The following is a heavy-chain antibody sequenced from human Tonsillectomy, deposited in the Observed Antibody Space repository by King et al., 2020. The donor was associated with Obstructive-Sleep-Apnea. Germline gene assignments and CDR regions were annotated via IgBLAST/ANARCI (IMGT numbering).Heavy chain of an antibody. CDR1: GGSISSGGYS. D-gene: IGHD2-21*02. J-gene: IGHJ5*02. Sequence: QLQESGPGLVKPSQTLSLTCAFSGGSISSGGYSWSWIRQPPVKGLEWIVYIYYSGSTYYNPSLKSRVTISVDTSKNQFSLKLSSVTAADTAVYYCARVVVVTAIGGERQGYNWFDPWGQGTLVTVSS. V-gene: IGHV4-30-4*07. CDR3: ARVVVVTAIGGERQGYNWFDP. CDR2: IYYSGST.